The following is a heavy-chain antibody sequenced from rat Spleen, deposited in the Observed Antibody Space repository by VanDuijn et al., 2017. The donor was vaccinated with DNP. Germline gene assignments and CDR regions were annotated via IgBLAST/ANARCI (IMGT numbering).Heavy chain of an antibody. CDR1: GFTFTDYA. D-gene: IGHD1-4*01. V-gene: IGHV5-17*01. Sequence: EVQLVESGGGLVQPGNSLKLSCAASGFTFTDYAMAWVRQSPKRGLEWVATIISDGSRTYYRDSVKGRFTISRDNAKTTLYLQVASLRSEDTATYYCARHVLPLRVWDYWGQGVMVTVSS. CDR2: IISDGSRT. J-gene: IGHJ2*01. CDR3: ARHVLPLRVWDY.